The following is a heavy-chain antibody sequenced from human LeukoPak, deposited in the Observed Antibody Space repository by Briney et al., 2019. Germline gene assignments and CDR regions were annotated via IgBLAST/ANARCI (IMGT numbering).Heavy chain of an antibody. D-gene: IGHD6-13*01. V-gene: IGHV3-21*01. CDR3: ARVIAAAAPMFDP. CDR1: GFTFSSYS. Sequence: GGSLRLSCAASGFTFSSYSMNWVRQAPGKGLEWVSSISSSISYIYYADSVKGRFTISRDNAKNSLYLQMNSLRAEDTAVYYCARVIAAAAPMFDPWGQGTLVTVSS. CDR2: ISSSISYI. J-gene: IGHJ5*02.